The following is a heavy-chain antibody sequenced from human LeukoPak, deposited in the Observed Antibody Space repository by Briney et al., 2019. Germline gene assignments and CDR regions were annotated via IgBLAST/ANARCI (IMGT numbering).Heavy chain of an antibody. CDR3: ARERYSGSSAD. CDR1: GYTFTGYY. J-gene: IGHJ4*02. CDR2: INPNSGGT. Sequence: ASVKVSCKASGYTFTGYYMHWVRQAPGQGLEWMGRINPNSGGTNYAQKFQGRVTITRDTSISTAYMELSRLRSDDTAVYYCARERYSGSSADWGQGTLVTVSS. V-gene: IGHV1-2*06. D-gene: IGHD1-26*01.